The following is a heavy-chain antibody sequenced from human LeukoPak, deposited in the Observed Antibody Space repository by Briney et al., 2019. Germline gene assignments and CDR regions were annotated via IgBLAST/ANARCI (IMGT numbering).Heavy chain of an antibody. CDR1: GGSISSHY. CDR3: ARVRDAHFDY. J-gene: IGHJ4*02. Sequence: PSETLSLTCTVSGGSISSHYWSWIRQPPGKGLEWIGYIYYSGSTNYNPSLESRVTISVDTSKNQFSLKLSSVTAADTAVYYCARVRDAHFDYWGQGTLVTVSS. CDR2: IYYSGST. V-gene: IGHV4-59*11.